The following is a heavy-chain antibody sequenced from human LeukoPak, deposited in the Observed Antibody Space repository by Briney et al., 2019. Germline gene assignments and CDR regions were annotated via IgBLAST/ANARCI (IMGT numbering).Heavy chain of an antibody. D-gene: IGHD5-24*01. CDR2: INPNSGGT. CDR3: ARAEMATFHLDAFDI. J-gene: IGHJ3*02. CDR1: GYTFTGYY. Sequence: ASVKVSCKASGYTFTGYYMHWVRQAPGQGLEWMGWINPNSGGTNYAQKFQGRVTMTRDTSISTAYMELSRLRSDDTAVYYCARAEMATFHLDAFDIWGQGTMVTVSS. V-gene: IGHV1-2*02.